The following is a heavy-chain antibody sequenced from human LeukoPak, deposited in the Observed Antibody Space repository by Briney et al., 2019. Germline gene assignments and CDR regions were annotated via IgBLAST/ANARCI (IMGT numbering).Heavy chain of an antibody. J-gene: IGHJ3*02. D-gene: IGHD3-10*01. V-gene: IGHV1-69*06. Sequence: ASVKVSCKASGVTFSSYAISWGRQAPGQGLEWMGGIIPIFGTANYAQKFQGRVKIHAENYTSTAYMELSRLRSEDTAVYYCARDRENAFDIWGQATMVTVSS. CDR1: GVTFSSYA. CDR3: ARDRENAFDI. CDR2: IIPIFGTA.